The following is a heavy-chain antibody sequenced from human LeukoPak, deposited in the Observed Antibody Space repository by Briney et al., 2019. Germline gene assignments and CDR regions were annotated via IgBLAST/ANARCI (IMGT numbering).Heavy chain of an antibody. V-gene: IGHV1-2*02. CDR3: AEAGSSWDWFDP. Sequence: ASVKVSCKASGYTFTGYYMHWVRQAPGQGLEWMGWINPNSGGTNYAQKFQGRVTMTRDTSISTAYMELSRLRSGDTAVYYCAEAGSSWDWFDPWGQGTLVTVSS. CDR2: INPNSGGT. J-gene: IGHJ5*02. CDR1: GYTFTGYY. D-gene: IGHD6-13*01.